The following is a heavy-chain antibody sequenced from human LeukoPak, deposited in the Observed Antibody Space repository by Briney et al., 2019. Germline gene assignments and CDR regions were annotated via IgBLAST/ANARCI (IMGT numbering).Heavy chain of an antibody. J-gene: IGHJ4*02. Sequence: GGSLRLSCAASGFTCRNYWMSWVRQTPGEALEGGANIKQDGGEIYYLDSVKGRFTISRDNAKHSLYLQMNSLRGDDTAVYYCARDKVTGASYFDYWGQGTLVTVSS. CDR1: GFTCRNYW. CDR2: IKQDGGEI. CDR3: ARDKVTGASYFDY. D-gene: IGHD7-27*01. V-gene: IGHV3-7*01.